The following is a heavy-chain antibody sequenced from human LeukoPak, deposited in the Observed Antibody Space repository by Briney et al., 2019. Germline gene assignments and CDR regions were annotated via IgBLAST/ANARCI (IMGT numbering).Heavy chain of an antibody. CDR3: ARDRCSGGSCQGEFYYYYYGMDV. V-gene: IGHV1-69*04. J-gene: IGHJ6*02. Sequence: GASVKVSCKASGGTFSSYAISWVRQAPGQGLEWMGRIIPILGIANYAQKFQGRVTITADKSTSTAYMELSSLISEDTAVYYCARDRCSGGSCQGEFYYYYYGMDVWGQGTTVTVSS. CDR1: GGTFSSYA. D-gene: IGHD2-15*01. CDR2: IIPILGIA.